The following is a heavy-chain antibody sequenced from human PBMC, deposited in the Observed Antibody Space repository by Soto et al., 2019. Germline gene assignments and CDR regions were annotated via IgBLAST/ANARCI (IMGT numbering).Heavy chain of an antibody. V-gene: IGHV4-59*08. Sequence: SETLSLTCTVSGGSISGYYWSWIRQPPGKGLEWIGYIYYSGSTNYNPSLKSRVTISVDTSKNQFSLKLSSVTAADTAVYYCASFRDYYYGMDVWGQGTTVT. CDR2: IYYSGST. J-gene: IGHJ6*02. CDR1: GGSISGYY. CDR3: ASFRDYYYGMDV.